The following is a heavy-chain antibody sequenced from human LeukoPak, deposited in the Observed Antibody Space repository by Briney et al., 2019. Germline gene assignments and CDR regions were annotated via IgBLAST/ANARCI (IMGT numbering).Heavy chain of an antibody. CDR1: GDSVSSNSAT. J-gene: IGHJ4*02. D-gene: IGHD6-13*01. CDR2: TYYRSKWYN. V-gene: IGHV6-1*01. CDR3: ARGCSSNSWYFDY. Sequence: SQTLSLTCAISGDSVSSNSATWTWIRQSPSRGLEWLGRTYYRSKWYNEYAVSVKSRITINPDTSKNQFSLQLSSVTPEDTAVYYCARGCSSNSWYFDYWGQGTLVTVSS.